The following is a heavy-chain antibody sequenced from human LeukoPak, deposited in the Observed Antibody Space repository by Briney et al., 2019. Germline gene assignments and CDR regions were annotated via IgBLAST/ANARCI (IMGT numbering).Heavy chain of an antibody. J-gene: IGHJ4*02. D-gene: IGHD6-13*01. CDR2: IRQDGDTK. CDR1: GFPFNAYW. V-gene: IGHV3-7*03. CDR3: ARSLPYGTTWYGRSDF. Sequence: PGGSLGLSCAASGFPFNAYWMTWVRQAPGKGLEWVANIRQDGDTKYYVDSVKGQFTISRDNAMNSLYLQMNSLRAEDTAIYYCARSLPYGTTWYGRSDFWGQGTLVTVSS.